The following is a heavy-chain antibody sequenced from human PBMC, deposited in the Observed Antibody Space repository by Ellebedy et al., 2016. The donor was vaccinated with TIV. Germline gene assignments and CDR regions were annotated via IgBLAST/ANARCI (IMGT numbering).Heavy chain of an antibody. CDR3: ARDAADSGGKFDY. V-gene: IGHV3-53*01. CDR2: IYSGADGGDT. Sequence: GESLKISCAASGFTVSSNYMNWVRQAPGKGLEWVSVIYSGADGGDTYYADSVKDRFTISRDNSTNTLYLQMNSLRAEDTAVYYCARDAADSGGKFDYWGQGALVTVSS. J-gene: IGHJ4*02. D-gene: IGHD4-23*01. CDR1: GFTVSSNY.